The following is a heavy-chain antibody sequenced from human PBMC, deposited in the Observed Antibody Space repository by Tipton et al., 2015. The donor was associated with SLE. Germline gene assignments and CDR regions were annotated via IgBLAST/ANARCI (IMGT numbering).Heavy chain of an antibody. CDR1: GGTFSSYA. V-gene: IGHV1-69*05. CDR2: IIPIFGTA. J-gene: IGHJ4*02. Sequence: QSGAEVKKPGSSVKVSCKASGGTFSSYAISWVRQAPGQGLEWMGGIIPIFGTANYAQKLQGRATMTTDTSTSTAYMELRSLRSDYPAVYYCASASGSLSYFDYWGQGTLVTVSS. D-gene: IGHD1-26*01. CDR3: ASASGSLSYFDY.